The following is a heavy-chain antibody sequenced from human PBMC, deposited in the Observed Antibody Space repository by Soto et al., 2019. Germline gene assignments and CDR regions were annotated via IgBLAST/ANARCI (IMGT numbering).Heavy chain of an antibody. V-gene: IGHV1-18*01. CDR3: ARESMYYYDSSGSNDY. Sequence: SGKVSVKASCYTFTSDGISWVRQAPVQGLEWMGWISAYNGNTNYAQKLQGRVTMTTDTSTSTAYMELRSLRSDDTAVYYCARESMYYYDSSGSNDYWGQGTLVTVYS. CDR2: ISAYNGNT. D-gene: IGHD3-22*01. CDR1: CYTFTSDG. J-gene: IGHJ4*02.